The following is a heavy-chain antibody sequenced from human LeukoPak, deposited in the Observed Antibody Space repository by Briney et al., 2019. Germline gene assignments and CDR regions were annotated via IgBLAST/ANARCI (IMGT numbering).Heavy chain of an antibody. Sequence: ASVKVSCKASGYTFTSYDINWVRQATGQGLEWMGWMNPNSGNTGYAQKFQGRVTMTRNTSISTAYMELSSLRSDDTAVYYCARDRLAPYYFDYWGQGTLVTVSS. CDR2: MNPNSGNT. J-gene: IGHJ4*02. V-gene: IGHV1-8*01. CDR3: ARDRLAPYYFDY. CDR1: GYTFTSYD.